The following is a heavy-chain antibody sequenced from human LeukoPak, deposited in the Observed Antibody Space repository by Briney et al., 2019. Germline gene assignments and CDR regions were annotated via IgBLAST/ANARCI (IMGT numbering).Heavy chain of an antibody. CDR2: IYHSGST. CDR1: GGSISSGGYS. Sequence: NPSQTLSLTCAVSGGSISSGGYSWSWIRQPPGKGLEWIGYIYHSGSTYYNPSLKSRVTISVDRSKNQFSLKLSSVTAADTAVYYCASTPPLPYSGSYPFDYWGQGTLVTVSS. CDR3: ASTPPLPYSGSYPFDY. J-gene: IGHJ4*02. V-gene: IGHV4-30-2*01. D-gene: IGHD1-26*01.